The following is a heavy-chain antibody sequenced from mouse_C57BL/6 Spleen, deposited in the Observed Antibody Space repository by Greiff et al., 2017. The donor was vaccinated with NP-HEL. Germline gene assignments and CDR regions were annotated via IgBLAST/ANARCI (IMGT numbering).Heavy chain of an antibody. CDR1: GFTFSDYG. CDR3: ARNGYYGFAY. D-gene: IGHD2-3*01. J-gene: IGHJ3*01. Sequence: EVQLVESGGGLVKPGGSLKLSCAASGFTFSDYGMHWVRQAPEKGLEWVAYISSGSSTIYYADTVKGRFTISRDNDKNTLFLQMPSLRSEDTAMYYCARNGYYGFAYWGQGTLVTVSA. CDR2: ISSGSSTI. V-gene: IGHV5-17*01.